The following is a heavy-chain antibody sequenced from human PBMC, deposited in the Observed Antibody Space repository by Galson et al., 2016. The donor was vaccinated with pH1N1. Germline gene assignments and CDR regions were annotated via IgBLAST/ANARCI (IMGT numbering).Heavy chain of an antibody. V-gene: IGHV1-69*13. CDR2: NIPTFGPP. Sequence: SVKVSCKASGGTFNTYGVTWVRQAPGQGLEWVGGNIPTFGPPSHSQKFQGRVTITADESTTTAYMELSSLRSDDTAVYFCAREDYYDTDLSDWYFDLWGRGTLLTVSS. D-gene: IGHD3-22*01. CDR3: AREDYYDTDLSDWYFDL. CDR1: GGTFNTYG. J-gene: IGHJ2*01.